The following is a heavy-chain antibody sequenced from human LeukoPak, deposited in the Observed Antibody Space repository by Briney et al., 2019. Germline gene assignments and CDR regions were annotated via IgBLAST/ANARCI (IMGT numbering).Heavy chain of an antibody. CDR2: TSYDGNTI. J-gene: IGHJ4*02. CDR1: EFTFSSYA. Sequence: GGSLRLSCTASEFTFSSYAMNWVRQAPGRGLEWVAVTSYDGNTIFYADSVKGRFTISRDNSKNTLYLQMNSLRAEDTAVYYCAKASYNGWSYFDSWGQGTLVTVSS. V-gene: IGHV3-30*04. D-gene: IGHD6-19*01. CDR3: AKASYNGWSYFDS.